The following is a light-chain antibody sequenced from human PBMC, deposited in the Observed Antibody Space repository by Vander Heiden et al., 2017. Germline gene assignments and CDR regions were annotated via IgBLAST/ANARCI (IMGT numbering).Light chain of an antibody. CDR3: ATWDSSLSGRV. V-gene: IGLV1-51*01. Sequence: QSVLTQPPSVSAAPGQKVTISCSGSSSNIGNNYVAWYQQLPGTPPKILIYDNDKRPSGIPDRFSASKSGTSATLGISGLQTGDEADYYCATWDSSLSGRVFGGGTKLTVL. CDR2: DND. CDR1: SSNIGNNY. J-gene: IGLJ3*02.